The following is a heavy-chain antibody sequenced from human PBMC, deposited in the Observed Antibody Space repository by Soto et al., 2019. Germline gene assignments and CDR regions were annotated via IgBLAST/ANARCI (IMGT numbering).Heavy chain of an antibody. J-gene: IGHJ6*02. CDR1: GDSISSGNKY. V-gene: IGHV4-30-4*01. Sequence: SETLSRTCTVSGDSISSGNKYWSWIRQAPGKGLEWIGYIFSSGTTYYNPSLKSRLTMSLDTSQNQFSLRLASVTDADSAVYYCARVPSPFDYYYAMDVWGQGTTVTVSS. D-gene: IGHD3-16*01. CDR3: ARVPSPFDYYYAMDV. CDR2: IFSSGTT.